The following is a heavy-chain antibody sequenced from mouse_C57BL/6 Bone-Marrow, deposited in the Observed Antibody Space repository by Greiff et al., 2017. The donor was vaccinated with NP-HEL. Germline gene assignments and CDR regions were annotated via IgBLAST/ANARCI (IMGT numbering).Heavy chain of an antibody. CDR1: GYSITSGYY. CDR3: AREAWYFDV. Sequence: EVQLQESGPGLVKPSQSLSLTCSVTGYSITSGYYWNWIRQFPGNKLEWMGYISYDGSNNYNPSLKNRISITRYTSKNQFFLKLNSVTTEDTATYYCAREAWYFDVWGTGTTVTVSS. CDR2: ISYDGSN. J-gene: IGHJ1*03. V-gene: IGHV3-6*01.